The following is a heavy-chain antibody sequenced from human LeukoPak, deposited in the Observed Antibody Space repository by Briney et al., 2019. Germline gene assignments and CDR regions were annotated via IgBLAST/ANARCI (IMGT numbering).Heavy chain of an antibody. CDR1: GFTFSGFT. CDR3: AKTMGAIDHHY. CDR2: ISGSGGSA. D-gene: IGHD1-26*01. V-gene: IGHV3-23*01. Sequence: PGGSLRLSCAASGFTFSGFTMTWVRQAPGKGLEWVSTISGSGGSAYYADSVKGRFTISRDNSKNTLYLQMNSLRAEDTAVYYCAKTMGAIDHHYWGQGTLVTVSS. J-gene: IGHJ4*02.